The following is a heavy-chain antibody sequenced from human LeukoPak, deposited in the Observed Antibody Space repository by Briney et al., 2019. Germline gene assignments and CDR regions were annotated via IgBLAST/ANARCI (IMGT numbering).Heavy chain of an antibody. J-gene: IGHJ4*02. CDR1: GYSFSNYW. CDR2: IYPGDSDT. Sequence: KGGESLKISCKGSGYSFSNYWIAWVRQMPGKGLEWMGIIYPGDSDTRYSPSFQGQVTISADKSISTAYLQWSSLKASDTAMYYCARPPQIQPNLPWVDYWGQGTLVTVSS. D-gene: IGHD5-18*01. V-gene: IGHV5-51*01. CDR3: ARPPQIQPNLPWVDY.